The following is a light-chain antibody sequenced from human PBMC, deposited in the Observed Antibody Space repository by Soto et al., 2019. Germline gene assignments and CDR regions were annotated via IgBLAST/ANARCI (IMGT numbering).Light chain of an antibody. CDR1: QTISRW. Sequence: DSPLSQTPSTLSASVGDEVTITCRASQTISRWLAWYQQKPGRAPKLLIYDASTLESGVPSRFSGSGSETGFTLTISRLQPDDFATYFCHSRAFGQGTRLEIK. J-gene: IGKJ5*01. CDR2: DAS. V-gene: IGKV1-5*01. CDR3: HSRA.